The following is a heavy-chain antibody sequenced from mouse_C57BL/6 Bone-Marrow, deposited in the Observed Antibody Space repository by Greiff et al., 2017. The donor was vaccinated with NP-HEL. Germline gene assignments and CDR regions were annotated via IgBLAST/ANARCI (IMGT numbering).Heavy chain of an antibody. CDR3: AREEGYSR. CDR1: GYTFTSYW. Sequence: QVQLQQPGAELVKPGASVKMSCKASGYTFTSYWITWVKQRPGQGLEWIGDIYPGSGSTNYNEKFKGKATLTSDTSSSTAYMQLSSLTSEDSGIYFCAREEGYSRWGQGTSVTVSS. CDR2: IYPGSGST. J-gene: IGHJ4*01. V-gene: IGHV1-55*01.